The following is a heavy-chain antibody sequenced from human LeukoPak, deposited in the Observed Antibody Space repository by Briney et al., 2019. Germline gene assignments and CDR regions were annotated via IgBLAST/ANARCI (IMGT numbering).Heavy chain of an antibody. CDR3: ARDRVGALDY. J-gene: IGHJ4*02. CDR2: IYYSGST. Sequence: SQTLSLTCTVSGGSISSYYWSWIRQPPGKGLEWIGYIYYSGSTNYNPSLKSRVTISVDTSKNQFSLKLSSVTAADTAVYYCARDRVGALDYWGQGTLVTVSS. V-gene: IGHV4-59*01. D-gene: IGHD1-26*01. CDR1: GGSISSYY.